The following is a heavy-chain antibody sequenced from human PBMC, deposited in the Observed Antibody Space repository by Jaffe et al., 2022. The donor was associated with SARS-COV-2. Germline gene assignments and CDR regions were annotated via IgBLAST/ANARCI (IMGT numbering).Heavy chain of an antibody. CDR3: ARRMAVAGTGVWFDP. Sequence: QLQLQESGPGLVKPSETLSLTCTVSGGSISSSSYYWGWIRQPPGKGLEWIGSIYYSGSTYYNPSLKSRVTISVDTSKNQFSLKLSSVTAADTAVYYCARRMAVAGTGVWFDPWGQGTLVTVSS. V-gene: IGHV4-39*01. CDR1: GGSISSSSYY. D-gene: IGHD6-19*01. CDR2: IYYSGST. J-gene: IGHJ5*02.